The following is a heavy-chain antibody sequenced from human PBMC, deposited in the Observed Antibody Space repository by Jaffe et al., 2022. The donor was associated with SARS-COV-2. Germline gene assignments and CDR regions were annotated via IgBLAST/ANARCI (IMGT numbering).Heavy chain of an antibody. CDR3: ARDGVLLWFGELNFFDY. J-gene: IGHJ4*02. CDR2: ISYDGSNK. V-gene: IGHV3-30*04. CDR1: GFTFSSYA. Sequence: QVQLVESGGGVVQPGRSLRLSCAASGFTFSSYAMHWVRQAPGKGLEWVAVISYDGSNKYYADSVKGRFTISRDNSKNTLYLQMNSLRAEDTAVYYCARDGVLLWFGELNFFDYWGQGTLVTVSS. D-gene: IGHD3-10*01.